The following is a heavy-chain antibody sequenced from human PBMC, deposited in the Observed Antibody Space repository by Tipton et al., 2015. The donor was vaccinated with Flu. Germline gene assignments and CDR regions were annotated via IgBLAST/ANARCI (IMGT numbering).Heavy chain of an antibody. CDR2: IHQAGTT. V-gene: IGHV4-38-2*01. CDR3: ARRDYSNYVSEPKSWFDS. CDR1: GDSINSDYY. J-gene: IGHJ5*01. Sequence: LRLSCVVSGDSINSDYYWAWIRQPPGKGLEWIGNIHQAGTTYYNPSLMSRLTITVDRPKNHFSLRLTSVTAADTAVYYCARRDYSNYVSEPKSWFDSWGQGTLVTVSS. D-gene: IGHD4-11*01.